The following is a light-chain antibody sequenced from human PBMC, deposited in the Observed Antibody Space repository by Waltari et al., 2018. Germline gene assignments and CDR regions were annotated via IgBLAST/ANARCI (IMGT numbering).Light chain of an antibody. CDR3: ALYYGNARWV. CDR2: DTN. Sequence: QTVVTQEPSLTVSPGGAVTLTCTPTTSAVISNYYPNWFQQKPGQAPTSLIYDTNKRHCWTPARFSGSLLGGKAALTLSRALPEDEADYYCALYYGNARWVFGGGTKLTVL. V-gene: IGLV7-43*01. CDR1: TSAVISNYY. J-gene: IGLJ3*02.